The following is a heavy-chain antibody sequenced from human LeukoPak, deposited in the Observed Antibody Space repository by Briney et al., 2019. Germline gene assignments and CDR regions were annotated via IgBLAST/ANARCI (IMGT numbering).Heavy chain of an antibody. J-gene: IGHJ4*02. CDR2: INPNSGGT. D-gene: IGHD6-19*01. V-gene: IGHV1-2*02. Sequence: ASVKVSCKASGYTFTGYYMHWVRQAPGQGLEWMGWINPNSGGTNYAQKFQGRVTMTRDTSISTAYMELSRLRSDDTAVYYCASQRYSSGWYDADYWGQGTLVTVSS. CDR1: GYTFTGYY. CDR3: ASQRYSSGWYDADY.